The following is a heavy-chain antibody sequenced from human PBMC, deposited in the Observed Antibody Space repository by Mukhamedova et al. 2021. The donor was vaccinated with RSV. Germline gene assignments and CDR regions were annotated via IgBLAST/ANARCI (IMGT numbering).Heavy chain of an antibody. V-gene: IGHV3-23*01. Sequence: TFYADSVKGRFTISRDNSEDILYLQMNNLRADDTAIYYCGKMRGGYSVADWGQGTLVTVSS. CDR2: T. D-gene: IGHD1-26*01. CDR3: GKMRGGYSVAD. J-gene: IGHJ4*02.